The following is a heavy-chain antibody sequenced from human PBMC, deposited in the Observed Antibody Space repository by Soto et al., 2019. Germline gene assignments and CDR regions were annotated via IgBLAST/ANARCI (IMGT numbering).Heavy chain of an antibody. Sequence: PGGSLSLSCAASGFTFSSYAMSWVRQAPGRGLEWVSAISGSGGSTYYADSVKGRFTISRDNSKNTLYLQMNSLRAEDTAVYYCAKQRLAVAGYFDYWGQGTLVTVSS. CDR1: GFTFSSYA. CDR2: ISGSGGST. CDR3: AKQRLAVAGYFDY. J-gene: IGHJ4*02. D-gene: IGHD6-19*01. V-gene: IGHV3-23*01.